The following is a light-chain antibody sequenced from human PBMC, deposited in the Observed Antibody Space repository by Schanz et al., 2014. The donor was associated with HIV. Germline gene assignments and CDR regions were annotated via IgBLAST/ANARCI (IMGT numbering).Light chain of an antibody. J-gene: IGLJ3*02. V-gene: IGLV2-8*01. Sequence: QSALTQPPSASGSPGQSVTISCTGTSSDVGGYKYVSWYQQHPGKAPKLLIYEATQRPAGVPDRFSGSKSGNTASLTISGLQADDEADYYCNSFTTSNTCVFGGGTKLTVL. CDR1: SSDVGGYKY. CDR2: EAT. CDR3: NSFTTSNTCV.